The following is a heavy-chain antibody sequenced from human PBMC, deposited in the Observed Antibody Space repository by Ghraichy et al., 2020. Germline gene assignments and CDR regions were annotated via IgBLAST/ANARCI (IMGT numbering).Heavy chain of an antibody. J-gene: IGHJ6*02. CDR1: GFSFSSHW. CDR3: AREAAHHYGMDV. Sequence: LSLTCVTSGFSFSSHWMHWVRQAPGKGLVWVSRLDSDGGSKGYVDSVKGRFTISRDNARNTLYLQMNSLRVEDTAVYYCAREAAHHYGMDVWGQGTTVTVSS. D-gene: IGHD6-25*01. CDR2: LDSDGGSK. V-gene: IGHV3-74*01.